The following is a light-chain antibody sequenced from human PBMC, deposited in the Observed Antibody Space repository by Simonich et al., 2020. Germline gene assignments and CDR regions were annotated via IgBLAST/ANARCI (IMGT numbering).Light chain of an antibody. Sequence: DIVMTQSPDSLAVSLGERATINCKSSQSVLYSSNNKNYLAWYQQKPGQPPKLLIYWASTRESGVHDRFSGRGSGKDFTLTISSLQAEDVAVYYCQQYYSTPLTFGQGTKVEIK. CDR1: QSVLYSSNNKNY. V-gene: IGKV4-1*01. CDR2: WAS. J-gene: IGKJ1*01. CDR3: QQYYSTPLT.